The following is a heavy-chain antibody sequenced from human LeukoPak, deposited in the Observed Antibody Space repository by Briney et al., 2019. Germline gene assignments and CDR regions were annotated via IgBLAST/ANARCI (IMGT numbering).Heavy chain of an antibody. J-gene: IGHJ5*02. Sequence: SETLSLTCTVSGGSITSGGYYWSWIRQHPGKGLEWIGYIYYSGSTYYNPSLKSRVTISVDTSKNQFSLKLSSVTAADTAVYYCARSSKVVPAAIWFDPWGQGTLVTVSS. D-gene: IGHD2-2*01. CDR1: GGSITSGGYY. V-gene: IGHV4-31*03. CDR3: ARSSKVVPAAIWFDP. CDR2: IYYSGST.